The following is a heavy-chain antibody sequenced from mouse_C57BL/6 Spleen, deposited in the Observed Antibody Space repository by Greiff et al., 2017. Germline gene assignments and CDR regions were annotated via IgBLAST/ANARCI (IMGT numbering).Heavy chain of an antibody. CDR2: INPSTGGT. Sequence: VHVKQSGPELVKPGASVKISCKASGYSFTGYYMNWVKQSPEKSLEWIGEINPSTGGTTYNQKFKAKATLTVDKSSSTAYMQLKSLTSEDSAVYYCARSIYYGNYKGNYAMDYWGQGTSVTVSS. CDR1: GYSFTGYY. J-gene: IGHJ4*01. CDR3: ARSIYYGNYKGNYAMDY. V-gene: IGHV1-42*01. D-gene: IGHD2-1*01.